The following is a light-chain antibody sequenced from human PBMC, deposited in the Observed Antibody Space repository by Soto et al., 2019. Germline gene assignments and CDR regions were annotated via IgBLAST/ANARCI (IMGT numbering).Light chain of an antibody. CDR3: QQYDNPPLT. CDR1: QDISNY. Sequence: DLQMTQSPSSLSASVGDRVTITCQASQDISNYLNWYQQKPGKAPKLLIYDASNLERGVPSRFSGSVSGTDFTFTISSLQAEDIATYYCQQYDNPPLTFGGGTKVEIK. J-gene: IGKJ4*01. CDR2: DAS. V-gene: IGKV1-33*01.